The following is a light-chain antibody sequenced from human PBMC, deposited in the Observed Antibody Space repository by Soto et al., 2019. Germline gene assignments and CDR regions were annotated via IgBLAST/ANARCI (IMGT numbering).Light chain of an antibody. CDR2: DVS. J-gene: IGLJ2*01. CDR1: SSDVGLYNY. Sequence: QSALTQPASVSGSPGQSITISCTGTSSDVGLYNYVSWYQQHPGKAPKLMIYDVSDRPSGISDRFSGSKSGNTASLTITGLQAEDEADYYCSSYTNTNTRVFGGGTQLTVL. CDR3: SSYTNTNTRV. V-gene: IGLV2-14*01.